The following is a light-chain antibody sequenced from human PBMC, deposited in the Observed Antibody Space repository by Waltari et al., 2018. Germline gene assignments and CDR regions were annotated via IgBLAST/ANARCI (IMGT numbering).Light chain of an antibody. CDR1: QSISSY. Sequence: DIQMTQSPSSLSASVGERVTLTCRASQSISSYLNWYQQKPGKAPKLLIYAASSLQSGVPSRFSGSGSGTDFTLTISSLQPEDFATYYCQQSYSTPNTFGQGTKVEIK. CDR2: AAS. CDR3: QQSYSTPNT. J-gene: IGKJ1*01. V-gene: IGKV1-39*01.